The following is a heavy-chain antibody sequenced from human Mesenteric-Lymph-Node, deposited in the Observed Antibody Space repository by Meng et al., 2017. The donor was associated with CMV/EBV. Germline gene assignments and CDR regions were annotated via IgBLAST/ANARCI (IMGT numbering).Heavy chain of an antibody. Sequence: GESLKISCASSGFTFSNYAMNWVRQAPGKGLDWVSAISDTGSSTYYADSVKGRFTISRDNSKNMLYLQMNNLRAEDTALYYCANTYYYGSGSYTPYAVDAWGQGTTVTVSS. CDR2: ISDTGSST. D-gene: IGHD3-10*01. CDR1: GFTFSNYA. CDR3: ANTYYYGSGSYTPYAVDA. V-gene: IGHV3-23*01. J-gene: IGHJ6*02.